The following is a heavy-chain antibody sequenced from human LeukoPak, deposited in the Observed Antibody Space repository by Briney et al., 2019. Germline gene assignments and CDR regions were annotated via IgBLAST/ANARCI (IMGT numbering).Heavy chain of an antibody. CDR2: INPNSGDT. V-gene: IGHV1-2*02. Sequence: GASVKVSCKASGYTFTGYYMHWVRQAPGQGLEWMRWINPNSGDTNYAQKFQGRVTMTRDTSISTAYMELSRLRSDDTAVYYCARVSLGLSSWYGEDGDYWGQGTLVTVSS. D-gene: IGHD6-13*01. J-gene: IGHJ4*02. CDR3: ARVSLGLSSWYGEDGDY. CDR1: GYTFTGYY.